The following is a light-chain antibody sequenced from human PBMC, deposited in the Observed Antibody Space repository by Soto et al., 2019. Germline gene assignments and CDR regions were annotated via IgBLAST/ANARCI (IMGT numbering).Light chain of an antibody. CDR1: QSVGSY. V-gene: IGKV3-11*01. J-gene: IGKJ4*01. CDR2: DAS. Sequence: EIVLIQSPATLSLSPGERATLSCRASQSVGSYLAWYQHKPGQAPRLLISDASSRATGIPDRFSGGGSGTDFTLTISRLEPEDFAVYYCQQFSSYPLTFGGGTKVDIK. CDR3: QQFSSYPLT.